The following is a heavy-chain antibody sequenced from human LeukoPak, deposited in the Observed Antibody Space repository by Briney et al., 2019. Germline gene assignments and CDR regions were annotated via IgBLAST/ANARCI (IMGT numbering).Heavy chain of an antibody. V-gene: IGHV4-59*01. D-gene: IGHD1-1*01. Sequence: SETLSLTCTVSGGSISSYYWSWIRQPPGKGLEWIGHIYGSGSTNYNPSPKSRVTLSLDTSKNQFSLKLSSVTAADTAVYYCAREGTSGTHLNWFDPWGQGTLVTVSS. J-gene: IGHJ5*02. CDR3: AREGTSGTHLNWFDP. CDR2: IYGSGST. CDR1: GGSISSYY.